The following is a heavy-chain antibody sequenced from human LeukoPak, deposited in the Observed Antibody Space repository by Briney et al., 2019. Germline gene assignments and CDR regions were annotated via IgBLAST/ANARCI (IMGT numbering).Heavy chain of an antibody. D-gene: IGHD2-2*01. CDR3: ATVLDCSSTSCHVGWFDP. CDR1: GYTLTELS. CDR2: FDPEDGET. J-gene: IGHJ5*02. Sequence: ASVKVSCKVSGYTLTELSMHWVRQAPGKGLEWMGGFDPEDGETIYAQKFQGRVTMTEDTSTDTAYMEPSSLRSEDTAVYYCATVLDCSSTSCHVGWFDPWGQGTLVTVSS. V-gene: IGHV1-24*01.